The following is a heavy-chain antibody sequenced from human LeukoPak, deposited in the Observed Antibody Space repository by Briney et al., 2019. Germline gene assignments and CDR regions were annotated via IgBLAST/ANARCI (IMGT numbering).Heavy chain of an antibody. J-gene: IGHJ4*02. V-gene: IGHV3-33*01. CDR3: ARDGSPNYGDYLDY. Sequence: GRSLRLSCAASGFTFSSYGMHWVRQAPGKGLEWVAVIWYDGSNKYYADSVKGRFTISRDNSKSTLYLQMNSLRAEDTAVYYCARDGSPNYGDYLDYWGQGTLVTVSS. CDR1: GFTFSSYG. D-gene: IGHD4-17*01. CDR2: IWYDGSNK.